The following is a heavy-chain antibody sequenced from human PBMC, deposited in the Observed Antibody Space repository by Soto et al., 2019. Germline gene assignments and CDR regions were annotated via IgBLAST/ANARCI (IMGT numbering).Heavy chain of an antibody. CDR1: GYTFTSYG. Sequence: GASVKVSCKASGYTFTSYGINWVRQAPGQGLEWMGWISAYNGNTNYAQRLQGRVTMTTDTSTNTAYMELRSLRSDDTAVYYCAREGGTARVGRWFDPWGQGTLVTVSS. CDR2: ISAYNGNT. CDR3: AREGGTARVGRWFDP. V-gene: IGHV1-18*01. J-gene: IGHJ5*02. D-gene: IGHD6-6*01.